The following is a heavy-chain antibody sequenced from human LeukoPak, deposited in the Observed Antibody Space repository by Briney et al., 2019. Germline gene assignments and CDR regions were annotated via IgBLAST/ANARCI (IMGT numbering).Heavy chain of an antibody. V-gene: IGHV4-59*08. J-gene: IGHJ6*02. Sequence: SETLSLTCTVSGGSISSYYWSWIRQPPGKGLEWIGYIYYSGSTNYNPSLKSRVTISVDTSKNQFSLKLSSVTAADTAVYYCARLGRIYGMDVWGQGTTVTVSS. D-gene: IGHD3/OR15-3a*01. CDR1: GGSISSYY. CDR2: IYYSGST. CDR3: ARLGRIYGMDV.